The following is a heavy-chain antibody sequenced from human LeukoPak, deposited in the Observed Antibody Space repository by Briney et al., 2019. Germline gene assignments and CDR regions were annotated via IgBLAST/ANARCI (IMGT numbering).Heavy chain of an antibody. CDR2: IYTSGST. D-gene: IGHD3-22*01. Sequence: PSETLSLTCTVSGGSISSYYWSWIRQPAGKGLVWIGRIYTSGSTNYNPSLKSRVTMSVDTSKNQFSLKLSSVTAADTAVEYYARVKGWGSYDILGGQRTLVTVSS. CDR3: ARVKGWGSYDIL. J-gene: IGHJ4*02. V-gene: IGHV4-4*07. CDR1: GGSISSYY.